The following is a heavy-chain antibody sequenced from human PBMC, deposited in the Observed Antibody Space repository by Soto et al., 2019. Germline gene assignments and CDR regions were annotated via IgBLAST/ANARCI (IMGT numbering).Heavy chain of an antibody. V-gene: IGHV4-39*01. CDR1: GGSISSSSYY. CDR2: IYYSGST. D-gene: IGHD1-26*01. J-gene: IGHJ4*02. CDR3: ARRETYSVDY. Sequence: SETLSLTCTVSGGSISSSSYYWGWIRQPPGKGLEWIGSIYYSGSTYYNPSLKSRVTISVDTSKNQFSLKLSSVTAADTAVYYCARRETYSVDYWGQGTLVTVSS.